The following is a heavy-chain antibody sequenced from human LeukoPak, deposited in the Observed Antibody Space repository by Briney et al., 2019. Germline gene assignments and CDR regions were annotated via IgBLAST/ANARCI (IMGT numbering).Heavy chain of an antibody. Sequence: SETLSLSCSVSGGSLSDDYWSWIRQPPGKALEWIGYINYGGSTNYNPSLKSRVTMSVDTSKNQFSLNLNSVSAADTAVYYCARRRPAPMVNLEEDVQYYMNVWGSGTTVTVSS. V-gene: IGHV4-59*08. CDR3: ARRRPAPMVNLEEDVQYYMNV. CDR1: GGSLSDDY. J-gene: IGHJ6*03. CDR2: INYGGST. D-gene: IGHD5-18*01.